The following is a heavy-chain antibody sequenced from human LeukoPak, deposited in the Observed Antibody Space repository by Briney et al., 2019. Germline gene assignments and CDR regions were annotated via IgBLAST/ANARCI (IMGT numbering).Heavy chain of an antibody. CDR3: ARGKGFGIVVVVAATRSYYMDV. D-gene: IGHD2-15*01. CDR1: GGSFSGYY. Sequence: SETLSLTCAVYGGSFSGYYWSWIRQPPGKGLEWIGEINHSGSTNYNPSLKSRVTISVDTSKNQFSLKLSSVTAADTAVYYCARGKGFGIVVVVAATRSYYMDVWGKGTTVTVSS. CDR2: INHSGST. V-gene: IGHV4-34*01. J-gene: IGHJ6*03.